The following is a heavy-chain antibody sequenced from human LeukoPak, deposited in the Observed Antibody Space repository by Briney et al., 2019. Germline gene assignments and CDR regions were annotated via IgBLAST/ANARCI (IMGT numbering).Heavy chain of an antibody. CDR3: ARDSWAGTTGWFDP. Sequence: GASVKVSCKASGYTFTRYYMHWVRQAPGQGLEWMGIINPDGGSINYAPKFQGRLTMTRDMSTSTVYMELSSLRTEDTAVYYCARDSWAGTTGWFDPWGQGTLVTVSS. CDR1: GYTFTRYY. J-gene: IGHJ5*02. D-gene: IGHD1-1*01. CDR2: INPDGGSI. V-gene: IGHV1-46*01.